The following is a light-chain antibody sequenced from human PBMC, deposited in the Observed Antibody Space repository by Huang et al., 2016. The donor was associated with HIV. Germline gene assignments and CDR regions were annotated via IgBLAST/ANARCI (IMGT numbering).Light chain of an antibody. J-gene: IGKJ1*01. CDR3: QQYHSSWT. CDR2: AAS. V-gene: IGKV1-NL1*01. CDR1: QGIRNS. Sequence: DIQMTQSPLSLSASVGDGVTITCRASQGIRNSLAWYQQKPGKAPKLLVYAASRLESGVPSWFSGSGSGTNFTLTISSLQPEDFATYYCQQYHSSWTFGQGTKVEIK.